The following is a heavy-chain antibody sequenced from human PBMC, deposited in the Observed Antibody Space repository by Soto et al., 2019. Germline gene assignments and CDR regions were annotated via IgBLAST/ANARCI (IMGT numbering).Heavy chain of an antibody. CDR2: IRSKASSYAT. CDR3: TRQKGYGPGSN. Sequence: EVQLVESGGGLVQPGGSLKLSCAVSGLTFSGSAMHWVRQASGKGLEWVGRIRSKASSYATAYAASVKGRFTISRDDSKSTAYLQMNSLQTEDTAVYYCTRQKGYGPGSNWGQGTLVTVSS. CDR1: GLTFSGSA. D-gene: IGHD3-10*01. J-gene: IGHJ4*02. V-gene: IGHV3-73*02.